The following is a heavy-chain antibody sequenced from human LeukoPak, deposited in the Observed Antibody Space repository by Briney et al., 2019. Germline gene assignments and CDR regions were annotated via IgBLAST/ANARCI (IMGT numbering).Heavy chain of an antibody. CDR1: GGTFSSYA. V-gene: IGHV1-69*06. CDR2: IIPIFGTA. D-gene: IGHD3-22*01. J-gene: IGHJ4*02. Sequence: SVKVSCKASGGTFSSYAISWVRQAPGQGLEWMGGIIPIFGTANYAQKFQGRVTITADKSTSTAYMELSSLRSEDTAVYYCAREWAGGQYYYDSSGYYDYWGQGTLVTVSS. CDR3: AREWAGGQYYYDSSGYYDY.